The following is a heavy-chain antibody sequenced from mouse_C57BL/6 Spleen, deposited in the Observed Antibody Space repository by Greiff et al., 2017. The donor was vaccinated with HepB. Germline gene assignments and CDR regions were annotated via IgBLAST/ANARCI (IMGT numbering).Heavy chain of an antibody. CDR2: IRLKSDNYAT. CDR3: MGGNYFYAMDY. D-gene: IGHD2-1*01. J-gene: IGHJ4*01. V-gene: IGHV6-3*01. Sequence: EVKLEESGGGLVQPGGSMKLSCVASGFTFSNYWMNWVRQSPEKGLEWVAQIRLKSDNYATHYAESVKGRFTISRDDSKSSVYLQMNNLRAEDTGIYYCMGGNYFYAMDYWGQGTSVTVSS. CDR1: GFTFSNYW.